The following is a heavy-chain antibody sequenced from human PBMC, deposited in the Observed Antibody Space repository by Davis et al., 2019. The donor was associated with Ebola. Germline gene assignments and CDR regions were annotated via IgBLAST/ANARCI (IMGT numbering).Heavy chain of an antibody. CDR1: GGTFSSYA. V-gene: IGHV1-69*13. CDR2: IIPIFGTA. D-gene: IGHD2-2*01. Sequence: SVKVSCKASGGTFSSYAISWVRQAPGQGLEWMGGIIPIFGTANYAQKFQGRVTITADESTSTAYMELSSLRSEDTAVYYCATLVPPAYNYYGMDVWGQGTTVTVSS. CDR3: ATLVPPAYNYYGMDV. J-gene: IGHJ6*02.